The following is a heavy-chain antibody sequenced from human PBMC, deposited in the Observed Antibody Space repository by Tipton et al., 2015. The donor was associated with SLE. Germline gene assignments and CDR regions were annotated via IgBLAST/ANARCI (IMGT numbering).Heavy chain of an antibody. CDR2: MSQSGST. CDR1: GGSISSSSHY. J-gene: IGHJ2*01. CDR3: ARVPYYYDSRGTYWYFDL. V-gene: IGHV4-39*07. D-gene: IGHD3-22*01. Sequence: TLSLTCTVSGGSISSSSHYWGGIRQPPGKGLEWIGEMSQSGSTKYNPSLKSRDTISVDTSKHPFSLKLGFMTAADTAVYYCARVPYYYDSRGTYWYFDLWGRGTLVTVSS.